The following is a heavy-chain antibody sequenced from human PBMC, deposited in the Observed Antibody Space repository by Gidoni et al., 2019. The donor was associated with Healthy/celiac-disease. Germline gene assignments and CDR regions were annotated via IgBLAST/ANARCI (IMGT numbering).Heavy chain of an antibody. D-gene: IGHD5-18*01. CDR2: ISYDGSNK. CDR3: ARVKRGYSYAPFDY. V-gene: IGHV3-30-3*01. J-gene: IGHJ4*02. Sequence: QVQLVESGGGVVQPGRSLRLSCAASGFTFSSYAMHWVRQAPGKGLEWVAVISYDGSNKYYADSVKGRFTISRDNSKNTLYLQMNSLRAEDTAVYYCARVKRGYSYAPFDYWGQGTLVTVSS. CDR1: GFTFSSYA.